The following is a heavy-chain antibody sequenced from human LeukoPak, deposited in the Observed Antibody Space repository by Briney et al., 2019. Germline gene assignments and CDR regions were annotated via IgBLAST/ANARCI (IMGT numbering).Heavy chain of an antibody. D-gene: IGHD1-14*01. Sequence: PGGSLRLSCATSGFTFSSYWMSWVRQAPGKGLEWVANIKQDGSEKYYVDSVKGRFTISRDNAKNSLYLQMNSLRAEDMAVYYCARVRTGRFPDYWGQGTLVTVSS. J-gene: IGHJ4*02. CDR2: IKQDGSEK. V-gene: IGHV3-7*01. CDR1: GFTFSSYW. CDR3: ARVRTGRFPDY.